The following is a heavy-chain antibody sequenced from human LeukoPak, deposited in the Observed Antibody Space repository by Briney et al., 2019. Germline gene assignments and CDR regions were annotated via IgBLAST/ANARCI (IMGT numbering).Heavy chain of an antibody. CDR2: IYYSGST. CDR3: ARVSSSPRFDY. J-gene: IGHJ4*02. Sequence: SQTLSLTCTVSGASISSGGYYWSWIRQHPGEGLEWIGYIYYSGSTSYNPSLKSRVTISLDTSRNQFSLKLSSVTAADTAVYYCARVSSSPRFDYWGQGTLVTVSS. CDR1: GASISSGGYY. D-gene: IGHD6-6*01. V-gene: IGHV4-31*03.